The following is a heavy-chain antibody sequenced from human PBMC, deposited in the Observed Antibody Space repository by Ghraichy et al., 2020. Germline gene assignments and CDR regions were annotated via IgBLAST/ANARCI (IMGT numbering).Heavy chain of an antibody. Sequence: SETLSLTCTVSGGSISSYYWTWIRQPPGKGLEWIGSIYYIGSTNYNPSLKSRVTILLDTPKNQFSLKLSSVTAADTAVYYCARVGDLDSSGFYYFDYWGQGTLVTVSS. J-gene: IGHJ4*02. CDR3: ARVGDLDSSGFYYFDY. D-gene: IGHD3-22*01. CDR1: GGSISSYY. V-gene: IGHV4-59*01. CDR2: IYYIGST.